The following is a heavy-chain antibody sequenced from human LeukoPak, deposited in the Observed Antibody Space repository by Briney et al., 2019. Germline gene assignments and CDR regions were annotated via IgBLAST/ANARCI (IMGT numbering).Heavy chain of an antibody. Sequence: GGSLRLSCTASGFTFGDYAMSWFRQAPGKGLEWVGFIRSKAYGGTTEYAASVKGRSTISRDDSKSIAYLQMNSLKTEDTAVYYCTRPYSSSWYYWFDPWGQGTLVTVSS. CDR3: TRPYSSSWYYWFDP. D-gene: IGHD6-13*01. V-gene: IGHV3-49*03. CDR1: GFTFGDYA. J-gene: IGHJ5*02. CDR2: IRSKAYGGTT.